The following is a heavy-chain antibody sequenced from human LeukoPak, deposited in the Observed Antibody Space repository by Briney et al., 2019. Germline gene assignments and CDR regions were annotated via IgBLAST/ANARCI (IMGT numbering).Heavy chain of an antibody. Sequence: SETLSLTCTVFGGSISSSSYYWGWIRQPPGKGLEWIGSIYYSGSTYYNPSLKSRVTISVDTSKNQFSLKLSSVTAADTAVYYCARHGCSSTSCLFDYWGQGTLVTVSS. D-gene: IGHD2-2*01. V-gene: IGHV4-39*01. CDR1: GGSISSSSYY. J-gene: IGHJ4*02. CDR3: ARHGCSSTSCLFDY. CDR2: IYYSGST.